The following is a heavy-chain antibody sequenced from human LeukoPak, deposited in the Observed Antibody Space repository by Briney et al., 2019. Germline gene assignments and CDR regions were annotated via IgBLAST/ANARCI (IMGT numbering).Heavy chain of an antibody. CDR2: IDWDDDK. J-gene: IGHJ4*02. CDR1: GFSLSTSGMC. V-gene: IGHV2-70*11. Sequence: SGPTLVNPTQTLTPTCTFSGFSLSTSGMCVSWIRQPPGKALEWLARIDWDDDKYYSTSLKTRLTIPKDTSKNQVVLTMTNMDPVDTATYYCARIRSGYDGADYWGQGTLVTVSS. CDR3: ARIRSGYDGADY. D-gene: IGHD5-12*01.